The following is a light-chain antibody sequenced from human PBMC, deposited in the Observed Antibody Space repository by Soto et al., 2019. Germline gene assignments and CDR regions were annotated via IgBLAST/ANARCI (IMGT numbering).Light chain of an antibody. CDR3: SSYTSSSAYV. J-gene: IGLJ1*01. CDR1: SSDVGGYNY. CDR2: DVS. Sequence: ALTQPASVSGSPGQSITISCTGTSSDVGGYNYVSWYQQHPGKAPKLMIYDVSNRPSGVSNRFSGSKSGNTASLTISGLQAEDEADYYCSSYTSSSAYVFGAGTKVTVL. V-gene: IGLV2-14*01.